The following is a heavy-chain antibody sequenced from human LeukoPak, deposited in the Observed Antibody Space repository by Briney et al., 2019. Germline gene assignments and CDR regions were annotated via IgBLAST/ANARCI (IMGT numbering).Heavy chain of an antibody. V-gene: IGHV4-39*07. CDR2: IYYSGST. Sequence: PSETLSLTCTVSGGSISSSSYYWGWIRQPPGKGLEWIGSIYYSGSTYYNPSLKSRVTISVDTSKNQFSLKLSSVTAADTAVYYCARVRDRSSYFYDLDYWGQGTLVTVSS. D-gene: IGHD3-22*01. J-gene: IGHJ4*02. CDR3: ARVRDRSSYFYDLDY. CDR1: GGSISSSSYY.